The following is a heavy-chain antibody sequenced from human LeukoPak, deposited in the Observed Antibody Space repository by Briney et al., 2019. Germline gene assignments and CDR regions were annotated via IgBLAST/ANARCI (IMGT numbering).Heavy chain of an antibody. Sequence: PSETLSLTCTVSGDSITSRYWSWIRQPPGKGLDWIGYIHNSGSTNYNPSLRSRVTISQDTSKNQFSLKLSSVTAADTAVYYCATSLRGRIAMVGPIVPYYFDYWGQGTLVTVSS. D-gene: IGHD6-19*01. CDR1: GDSITSRY. CDR3: ATSLRGRIAMVGPIVPYYFDY. CDR2: IHNSGST. V-gene: IGHV4-59*11. J-gene: IGHJ4*02.